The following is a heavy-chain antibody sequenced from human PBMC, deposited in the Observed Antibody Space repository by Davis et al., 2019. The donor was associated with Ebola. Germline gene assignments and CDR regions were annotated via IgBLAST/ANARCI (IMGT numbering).Heavy chain of an antibody. CDR3: ARHFISTYYYYGMDV. V-gene: IGHV3-53*01. CDR1: GFTVSSNY. CDR2: IYNGGST. D-gene: IGHD1-1*01. Sequence: PGGSLRLSCAASGFTVSSNYMSWVRQTPGKGLEWVSVIYNGGSTYYADSVKGRFTISRDNSKNTLYLQMNSLRAEDTAVYYCARHFISTYYYYGMDVWGQGTTVTVSS. J-gene: IGHJ6*02.